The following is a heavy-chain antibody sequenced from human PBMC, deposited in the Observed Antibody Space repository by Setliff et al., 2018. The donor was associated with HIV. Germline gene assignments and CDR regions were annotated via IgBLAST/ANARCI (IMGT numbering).Heavy chain of an antibody. CDR2: IYTSGST. CDR3: ARHANGPYGPFGDLLYFDY. J-gene: IGHJ4*02. V-gene: IGHV4-4*09. CDR1: GGSMNNYY. Sequence: PSETLSLTCTVSGGSMNNYYWTWIRQPPGKGLEWIGYIYTSGSTKYNPSLRSRVTISLDTSKNQFSLKLTSVTAADTAVYYCARHANGPYGPFGDLLYFDYWGLGTLVTVSS. D-gene: IGHD2-21*02.